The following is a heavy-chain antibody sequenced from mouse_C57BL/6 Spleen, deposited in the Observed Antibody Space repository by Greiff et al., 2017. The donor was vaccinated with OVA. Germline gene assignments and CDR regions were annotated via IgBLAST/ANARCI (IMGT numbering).Heavy chain of an antibody. CDR1: GYTFTSYG. J-gene: IGHJ2*01. CDR3: ARSDTTVVATDYFDY. Sequence: VQLQQSGAELARPGASVKLSCKASGYTFTSYGISWVKQRTGQGLEWIGEIYPRSGNTYYNEKFKGKATLTADKSSSTAYMELRSLTSEDSAVYFCARSDTTVVATDYFDYWGQGTTLTVSS. V-gene: IGHV1-81*01. D-gene: IGHD1-1*01. CDR2: IYPRSGNT.